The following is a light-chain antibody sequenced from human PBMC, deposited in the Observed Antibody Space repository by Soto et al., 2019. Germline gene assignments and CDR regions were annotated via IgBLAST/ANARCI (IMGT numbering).Light chain of an antibody. J-gene: IGKJ4*01. V-gene: IGKV3-15*01. CDR1: QSFSSN. CDR3: QQCYSSPLT. CDR2: GTS. Sequence: EFVMTQSPATLSVSPGERATLSCRASQSFSSNLAWYQQKPGQAPRLLIYGTSTRVTGIPSRFSGSGSGTDFTLTISSLQAEDFAVYYCQQCYSSPLTFGGGTRVEIK.